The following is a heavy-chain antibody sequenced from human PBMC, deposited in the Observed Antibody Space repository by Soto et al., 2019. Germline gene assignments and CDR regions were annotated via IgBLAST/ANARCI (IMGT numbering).Heavy chain of an antibody. V-gene: IGHV2-5*02. CDR2: IYWDDDK. Sequence: SGPTLVNPTQTLTLTCTFSGLSLITSGVVVGWIRQPPGKALEWLALIYWDDDKRYSPSLKSRLTITKDTSKNQVVLTMTNMDPADTATYYCAHARSGWYLVPTLGYWGQGTLVTVSS. D-gene: IGHD6-19*01. CDR1: GLSLITSGVV. CDR3: AHARSGWYLVPTLGY. J-gene: IGHJ4*02.